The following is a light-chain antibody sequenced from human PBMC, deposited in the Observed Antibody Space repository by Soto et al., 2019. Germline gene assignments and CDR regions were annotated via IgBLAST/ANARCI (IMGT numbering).Light chain of an antibody. CDR3: QQYANSPLT. J-gene: IGKJ3*01. CDR1: QSVSSSY. V-gene: IGKV3-20*01. Sequence: EIVLTQSPGTLSLSPGEGATLSCRASQSVSSSYLAWYQQKPGQAPRLLIYDASSRATGIPDRFSGSGSGTDFTLTISRLEPEDFAVYYCQQYANSPLTFGPATKVDIK. CDR2: DAS.